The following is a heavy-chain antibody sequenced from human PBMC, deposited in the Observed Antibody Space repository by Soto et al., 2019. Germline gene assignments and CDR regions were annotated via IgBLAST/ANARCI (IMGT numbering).Heavy chain of an antibody. Sequence: GGSLRLSCAASGFTFSNAWMSWVRQAPGKGLEWVGRIKSKTDGGTTDYAAPVKGRFTISRDDSKNTLYLQMNSLKTEDTAVYYCTTAEGCSSTSCYAPYYYYGMDVWGQGTTVTVSS. J-gene: IGHJ6*02. V-gene: IGHV3-15*07. CDR2: IKSKTDGGTT. CDR3: TTAEGCSSTSCYAPYYYYGMDV. CDR1: GFTFSNAW. D-gene: IGHD2-2*01.